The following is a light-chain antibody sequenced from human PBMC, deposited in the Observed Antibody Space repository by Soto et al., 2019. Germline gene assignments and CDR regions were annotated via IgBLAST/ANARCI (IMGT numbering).Light chain of an antibody. CDR1: TRYVGGYNY. CDR2: DVS. CDR3: SSYTSSSTLV. V-gene: IGLV2-14*01. Sequence: QSVLTPPAPVSGAPGQSITIFCPGTTRYVGGYNYVSWYQQHPGKAPKLMIYDVSNRPSGVSNRFSGSKSGNTASLTISGLQAEDEADYYCSSYTSSSTLVFGTGTKVTVL. J-gene: IGLJ1*01.